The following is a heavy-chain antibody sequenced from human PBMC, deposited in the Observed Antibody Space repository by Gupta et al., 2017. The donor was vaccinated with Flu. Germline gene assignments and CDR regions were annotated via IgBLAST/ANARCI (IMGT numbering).Heavy chain of an antibody. V-gene: IGHV4-4*07. CDR2: IETSETN. CDR1: SNY. J-gene: IGHJ5*02. CDR3: ARVDIKKGWFDP. D-gene: IGHD2-2*03. Sequence: SNYGSWIRQAAGKGLEWIGRIETSETNNYNPYIKSRGTMSVDTSKNQFSRKLTSVTAADTAVDYGARVDIKKGWFDPWGQGTLGTVSS.